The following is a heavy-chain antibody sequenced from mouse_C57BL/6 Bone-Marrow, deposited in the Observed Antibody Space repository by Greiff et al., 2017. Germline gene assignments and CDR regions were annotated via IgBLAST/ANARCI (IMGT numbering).Heavy chain of an antibody. D-gene: IGHD1-1*01. Sequence: QVQLKESGAELMKPGASVKLSCKATGYTFTGYWIEWVKQRPGHGLEWIGELLPGSGSTNYNEKFKGKATFTADTSSNTSYMQLSSLTTKDSAIYYCANPSFYYYGSHWYFDVWGTGTTVTVSS. CDR2: LLPGSGST. CDR1: GYTFTGYW. J-gene: IGHJ1*03. CDR3: ANPSFYYYGSHWYFDV. V-gene: IGHV1-9*01.